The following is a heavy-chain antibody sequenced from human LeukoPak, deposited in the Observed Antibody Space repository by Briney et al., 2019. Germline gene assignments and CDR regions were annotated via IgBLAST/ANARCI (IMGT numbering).Heavy chain of an antibody. CDR1: GGSISSYY. D-gene: IGHD1-26*01. CDR2: IYYSGST. J-gene: IGHJ4*02. Sequence: PSETLSLICTVSGGSISSYYWSWIRQPPGKGLEWIGYIYYSGSTNYNPSLKSRVTISVDTSKNQFSLKLSSVTAADTAVYYWARYSGSYSFDYWGQGTLVTVCS. V-gene: IGHV4-59*01. CDR3: ARYSGSYSFDY.